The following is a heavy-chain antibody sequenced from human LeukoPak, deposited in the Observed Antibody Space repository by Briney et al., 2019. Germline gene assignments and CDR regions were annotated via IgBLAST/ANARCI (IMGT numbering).Heavy chain of an antibody. CDR1: GGTFSSYA. J-gene: IGHJ4*02. V-gene: IGHV1-69*04. CDR2: IIPILGIA. Sequence: GSSVKVSCKASGGTFSSYAISWVRQAPGQGLEWMGRIIPILGIANYAQKFQGRVTITADKSTSTAYMELSSLRSEDTAVYCCARDCPNYDSSGYYFDYWGQGTLVTVSS. CDR3: ARDCPNYDSSGYYFDY. D-gene: IGHD3-22*01.